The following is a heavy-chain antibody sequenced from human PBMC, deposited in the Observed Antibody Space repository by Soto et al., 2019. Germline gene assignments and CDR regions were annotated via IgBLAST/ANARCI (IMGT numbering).Heavy chain of an antibody. CDR3: AKRDVGAGYHH. CDR1: GFIFSNYW. V-gene: IGHV3-74*01. Sequence: EVHLVESGGGLVQPGGSLRLSCTASGFIFSNYWIHWVRHAPGKGLVWVSLINNDGSSTDYVDSVKGRFTISSDNAKNTLYLQMNGLRADDTSVYYGAKRDVGAGYHHWGQGNMVTVAS. CDR2: INNDGSST. D-gene: IGHD2-2*01. J-gene: IGHJ1*01.